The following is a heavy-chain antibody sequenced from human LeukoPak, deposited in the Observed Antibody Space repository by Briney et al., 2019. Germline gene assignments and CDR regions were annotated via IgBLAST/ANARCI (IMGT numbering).Heavy chain of an antibody. D-gene: IGHD5-18*01. CDR3: ARAMTEYTYGFPYGMDV. J-gene: IGHJ6*02. Sequence: PSETLSLTCTVSGGSISSYYWSWIRQPPGKGLEWIGYIYSSGNTNYNPSLKSRVTISVDTSKNQFSLKLSSVTAADTAVYYCARAMTEYTYGFPYGMDVWGQETTVTVSS. CDR2: IYSSGNT. CDR1: GGSISSYY. V-gene: IGHV4-59*01.